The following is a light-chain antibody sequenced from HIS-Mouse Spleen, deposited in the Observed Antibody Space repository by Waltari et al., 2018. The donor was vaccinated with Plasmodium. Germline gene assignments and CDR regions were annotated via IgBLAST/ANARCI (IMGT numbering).Light chain of an antibody. J-gene: IGLJ1*01. V-gene: IGLV3-1*01. CDR3: QAWDSSTDYV. CDR1: KLGDKY. Sequence: SYELTQPPSVSVSPGQTANITCSGDKLGDKYACWYQQKPGQSPVLVIYQDSKRPSGVPVRVSGSNSGNTATLTISGTQAMDEADYYCQAWDSSTDYVFGTGTKVTVL. CDR2: QDS.